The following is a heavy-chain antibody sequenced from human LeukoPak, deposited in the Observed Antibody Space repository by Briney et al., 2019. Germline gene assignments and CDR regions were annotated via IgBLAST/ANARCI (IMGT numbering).Heavy chain of an antibody. J-gene: IGHJ4*02. Sequence: SETLSLTCTVSGGSINNGGYYWSWTRQHPGKGLEWIGYIYYSGSSYYNPSLRSRVTISVDTSKNHFSLKLSSVTAADTAVYYCARNRYGYNSFDYWGQGTLVTVSS. CDR3: ARNRYGYNSFDY. CDR1: GGSINNGGYY. D-gene: IGHD5-24*01. CDR2: IYYSGSS. V-gene: IGHV4-31*03.